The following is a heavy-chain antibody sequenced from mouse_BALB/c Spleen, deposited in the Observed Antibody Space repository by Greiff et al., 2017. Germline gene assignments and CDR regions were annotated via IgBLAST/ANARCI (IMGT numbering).Heavy chain of an antibody. V-gene: IGHV5-6-3*01. CDR1: GFTFSSYG. D-gene: IGHD2-2*01. CDR2: INSNGGST. J-gene: IGHJ1*01. Sequence: EVQRVESGGGLVQPGGSLKLSCAASGFTFSSYGMSWVRQTPDKRLELVATINSNGGSTYYPDSVKGRFTISRDNAKNTLYLQMSSLKSEDTAMYYCARDRGLRRGSYWYFDVWGAGTTVTVSS. CDR3: ARDRGLRRGSYWYFDV.